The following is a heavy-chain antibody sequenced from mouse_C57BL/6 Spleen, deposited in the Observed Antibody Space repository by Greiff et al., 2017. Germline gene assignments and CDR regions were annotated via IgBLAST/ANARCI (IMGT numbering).Heavy chain of an antibody. Sequence: VQLKQSGAELVRPGASVKLSCTASGFNIKDYYMHWVKQRPEQGLGWIGRIDPEDGDTEYAPKFQGKATMTADTSSNTAYLQLSRLTSEDTAVYYCTTSGNYGNYYAMDYWGQGTSVTVSS. CDR2: IDPEDGDT. J-gene: IGHJ4*01. V-gene: IGHV14-1*01. CDR1: GFNIKDYY. CDR3: TTSGNYGNYYAMDY. D-gene: IGHD2-1*01.